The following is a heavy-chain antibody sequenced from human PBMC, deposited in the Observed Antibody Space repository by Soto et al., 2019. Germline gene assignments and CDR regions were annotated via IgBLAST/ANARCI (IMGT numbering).Heavy chain of an antibody. J-gene: IGHJ6*02. Sequence: GGFLRLSCAASGFTFSSYWMHWVRQAPGKGLVWVSRINSDGSSTSYADSVKGRFTISRDNAKNTLYLQMNSLRAEDTAVYYCARGITMARGVIPRGMDVWGQGTTVTVSS. CDR3: ARGITMARGVIPRGMDV. CDR2: INSDGSST. V-gene: IGHV3-74*01. D-gene: IGHD3-10*01. CDR1: GFTFSSYW.